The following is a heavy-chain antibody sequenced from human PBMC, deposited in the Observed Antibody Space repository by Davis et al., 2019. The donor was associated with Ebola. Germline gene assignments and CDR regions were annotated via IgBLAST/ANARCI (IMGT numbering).Heavy chain of an antibody. Sequence: GSLRLSCTVSGGSISSSSYYWGWIRQPPGKGLEWIGSIYYSGSTYYNPSLKSRVTISVDTSKNQFSLKLSSVTAADTAVYYCARTPRDSSSWYFAGFGYYYYGMDVWGKGTTVTVSS. V-gene: IGHV4-39*07. CDR2: IYYSGST. CDR1: GGSISSSSYY. CDR3: ARTPRDSSSWYFAGFGYYYYGMDV. J-gene: IGHJ6*04. D-gene: IGHD6-13*01.